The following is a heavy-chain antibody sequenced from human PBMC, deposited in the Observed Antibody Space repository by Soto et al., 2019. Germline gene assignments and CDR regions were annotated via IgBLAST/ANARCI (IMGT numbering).Heavy chain of an antibody. D-gene: IGHD4-17*01. CDR1: GGSISSGGYY. V-gene: IGHV4-31*03. CDR2: IYYSGGT. Sequence: QVQLQESGPGLVKPSQTLSLTCTVSGGSISSGGYYWSWIRQHPGKGLEWIGYIYYSGGTYYNPSLKSRVTTAVDTSKNQFSLKLRSVTAADTAVYYCARAGGALLYSSYYYLDVWGKGTTVTVSS. J-gene: IGHJ6*03. CDR3: ARAGGALLYSSYYYLDV.